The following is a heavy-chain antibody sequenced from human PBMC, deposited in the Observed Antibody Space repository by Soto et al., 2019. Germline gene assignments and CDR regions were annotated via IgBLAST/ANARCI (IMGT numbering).Heavy chain of an antibody. Sequence: PGESPNPPCKGPGYSFTSYWIGWVRQMPGKGLEWMGIIYPGYSDTRYSPSFQGQVTISADKSISTAYLQWSSLKASDPAMYYCARTAYSHYGGYYYGMDVWGQGTTVTVSS. CDR1: GYSFTSYW. CDR2: IYPGYSDT. CDR3: ARTAYSHYGGYYYGMDV. D-gene: IGHD4-4*01. V-gene: IGHV5-51*01. J-gene: IGHJ6*02.